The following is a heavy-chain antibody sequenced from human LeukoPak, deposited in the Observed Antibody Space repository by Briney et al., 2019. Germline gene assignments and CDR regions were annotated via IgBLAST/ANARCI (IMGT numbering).Heavy chain of an antibody. D-gene: IGHD3-9*01. J-gene: IGHJ4*02. V-gene: IGHV4-39*01. Sequence: SETLSLTCTVSGGSVTTRSHFWGWIRQPPGKGLDWIGTIYDSGSTYYYPSLKSRVIISVDTAQNQFSLKLSSVTAADTAVYYCARHFDTIAAFDYWGQGTLVTVSS. CDR1: GGSVTTRSHF. CDR2: IYDSGST. CDR3: ARHFDTIAAFDY.